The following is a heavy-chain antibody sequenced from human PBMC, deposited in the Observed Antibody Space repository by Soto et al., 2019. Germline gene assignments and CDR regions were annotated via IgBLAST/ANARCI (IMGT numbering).Heavy chain of an antibody. V-gene: IGHV5-51*01. CDR2: IYPGDSDT. J-gene: IGHJ6*02. D-gene: IGHD3-3*01. CDR1: GYSFTSYW. Sequence: PGESLKISCKGSGYSFTSYWIGWVRQMPGKGLEWMGIIYPGDSDTRYSPSFQGQVTISADKSISTAYLQWSSMKASDTAMYYCEASISFWSGYQEYYYYGMDVWGQGTTVTVSS. CDR3: EASISFWSGYQEYYYYGMDV.